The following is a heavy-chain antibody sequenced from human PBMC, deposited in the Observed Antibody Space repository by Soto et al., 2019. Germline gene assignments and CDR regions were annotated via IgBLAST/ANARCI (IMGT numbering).Heavy chain of an antibody. J-gene: IGHJ4*02. CDR2: IIPIFGTA. V-gene: IGHV1-69*01. D-gene: IGHD3-10*01. Sequence: QVQLVQSGAEVKKPGSSVKVSCKASGGTFSSYAISWVRQAPGQGLEWMGGIIPIFGTANYAQKFQGRVTSTADQSTSTAYLELSSLRPEDTAVYYCARQEYYYGSGSYYNLGGYYFDYWGQGTLVTVSS. CDR1: GGTFSSYA. CDR3: ARQEYYYGSGSYYNLGGYYFDY.